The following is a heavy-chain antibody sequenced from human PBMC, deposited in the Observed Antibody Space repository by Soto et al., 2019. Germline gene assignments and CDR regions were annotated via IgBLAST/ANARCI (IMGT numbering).Heavy chain of an antibody. J-gene: IGHJ4*02. Sequence: QVQLVQSGGEVKKPGASVTVSCKASGYTFINYHITWVRQAPGQGLEWMAWINTYNGMTDYAQRFQGRGTMTRDTSTSPAYMELRNLGSDDTAVYFCAKSPRGEMATDWGQGTLVTVSS. CDR1: GYTFINYH. V-gene: IGHV1-18*01. CDR2: INTYNGMT. CDR3: AKSPRGEMATD. D-gene: IGHD5-12*01.